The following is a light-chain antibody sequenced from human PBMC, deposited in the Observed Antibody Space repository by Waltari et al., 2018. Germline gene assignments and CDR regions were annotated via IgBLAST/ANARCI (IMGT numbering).Light chain of an antibody. V-gene: IGKV3-20*01. Sequence: TLACRASQSIGRYLVWYQQKPGQAPRLLIYGASSRAAGIPDRFSGSWSGTDFSLTISRLEPEDFAVYYCQNHERLPAVFGKGTKVEIK. CDR2: GAS. CDR1: QSIGRY. J-gene: IGKJ1*01. CDR3: QNHERLPAV.